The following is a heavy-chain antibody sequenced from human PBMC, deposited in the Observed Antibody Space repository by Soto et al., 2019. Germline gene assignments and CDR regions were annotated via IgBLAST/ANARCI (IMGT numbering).Heavy chain of an antibody. D-gene: IGHD2-2*01. J-gene: IGHJ6*04. CDR1: GGSFSGYY. Sequence: SETLSLTCAVYGGSFSGYYWSWIRQPPGKGLEWIGEINHSGSTNYNPSLKSRVTISVDTSKNQFSLKLSSVTAADTAVYYCAVLRDNYCSSTSCYFPNWGKGTTVTVSS. CDR2: INHSGST. V-gene: IGHV4-34*01. CDR3: AVLRDNYCSSTSCYFPN.